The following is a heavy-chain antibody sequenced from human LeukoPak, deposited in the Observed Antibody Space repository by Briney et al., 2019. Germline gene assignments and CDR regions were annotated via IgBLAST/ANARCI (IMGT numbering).Heavy chain of an antibody. D-gene: IGHD6-6*01. CDR1: GFTFSFYA. J-gene: IGHJ4*02. CDR3: ARYIEAPRRDLDY. V-gene: IGHV3-7*01. Sequence: GGSLRLSCAASGFTFSFYAMRWVRQAPGRGAEWVARIKQDGSEKHYVDSVKGRFTISRDNAKNSVYLQMNTLRAEDTAVYYCARYIEAPRRDLDYWAQGTLVTVPS. CDR2: IKQDGSEK.